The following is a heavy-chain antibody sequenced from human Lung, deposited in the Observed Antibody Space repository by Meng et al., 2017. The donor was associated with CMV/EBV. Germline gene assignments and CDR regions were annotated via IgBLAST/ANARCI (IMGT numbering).Heavy chain of an antibody. J-gene: IGHJ4*02. CDR1: CGSISSYY. D-gene: IGHD5-12*01. V-gene: IGHV4-59*01. Sequence: SETXSLTCTVSCGSISSYYWSWIRQPPGKGLEWIGYIYYSGSTNYNPSLKSRVTISVDTSKNQFSLKLSSVTAADTAVYYCARDGSLGYFDYWGQGTLVTVSS. CDR3: ARDGSLGYFDY. CDR2: IYYSGST.